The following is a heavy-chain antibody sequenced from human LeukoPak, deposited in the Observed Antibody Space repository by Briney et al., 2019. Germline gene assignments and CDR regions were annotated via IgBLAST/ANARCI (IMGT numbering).Heavy chain of an antibody. Sequence: ASVKVSCKASGGTFSSYAISWVRQAPGQGLEWMGGIIPIFGTANYAQKFQGRVTITADESTSTAYMELSSLRSEDTAVYYCARDYIVVGDYYYMDVWGKGTTVTVSS. CDR3: ARDYIVVGDYYYMDV. J-gene: IGHJ6*03. CDR2: IIPIFGTA. D-gene: IGHD2-21*01. V-gene: IGHV1-69*13. CDR1: GGTFSSYA.